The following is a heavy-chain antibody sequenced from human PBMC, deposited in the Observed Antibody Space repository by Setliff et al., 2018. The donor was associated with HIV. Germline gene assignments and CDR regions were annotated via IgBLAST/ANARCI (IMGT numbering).Heavy chain of an antibody. J-gene: IGHJ6*02. Sequence: GGSLRLSCAASGFTFSSYSMNWVRQAPGKGLEWVSYISSSSSYTHYADSVKGRFTISRDNVKNQLYLQMNSLRAEDTAVSYCAREPHELRYFDWLLYPAYYYYGIDVWGQGTTVTVSS. CDR1: GFTFSSYS. CDR3: AREPHELRYFDWLLYPAYYYYGIDV. D-gene: IGHD3-9*01. V-gene: IGHV3-21*01. CDR2: ISSSSSYT.